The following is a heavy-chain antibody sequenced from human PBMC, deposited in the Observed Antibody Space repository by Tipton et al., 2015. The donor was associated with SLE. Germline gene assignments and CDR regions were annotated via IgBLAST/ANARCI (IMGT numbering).Heavy chain of an antibody. CDR1: GGSFSGYY. Sequence: LRLACAVYGGSFSGYYWSWIRQSPGKGLEWIGEINHSGGTNYNPSLKSRVTISVDTSKKQFSLKVSSVTAADTAVYYCARAQRLVRWFDPWGQGTLVTVPS. CDR3: ARAQRLVRWFDP. CDR2: INHSGGT. J-gene: IGHJ5*02. D-gene: IGHD6-13*01. V-gene: IGHV4-34*01.